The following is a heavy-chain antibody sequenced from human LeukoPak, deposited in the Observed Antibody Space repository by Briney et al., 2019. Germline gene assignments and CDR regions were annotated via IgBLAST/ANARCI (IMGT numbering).Heavy chain of an antibody. D-gene: IGHD3-16*01. Sequence: PGGSLRLSCAASGFIFSSYAMPWVRQAPGKRLEYVSAMSVITGRTFYADSVEGRFTISRDNSGNTLYLQMTSLRPEDTALYYCVKPARGSSIQYGLCFRGQGTLVTVSS. CDR1: GFIFSSYA. J-gene: IGHJ4*02. CDR2: MSVITGRT. V-gene: IGHV3-64D*06. CDR3: VKPARGSSIQYGLCF.